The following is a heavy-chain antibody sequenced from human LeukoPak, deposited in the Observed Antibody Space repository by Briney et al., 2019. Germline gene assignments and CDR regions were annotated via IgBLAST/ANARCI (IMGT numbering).Heavy chain of an antibody. CDR2: ISSSSSTI. D-gene: IGHD6-13*01. Sequence: SGGSLRLSCAASGFTFSSYSMNWVRQAPGKGLEWVSYISSSSSTIYYADSVKGRFTISRDNAKNTLYLQMNSLRAEDTAVYYCARSPPWYSSSWGIDYWGQGTLVTVSS. V-gene: IGHV3-48*04. CDR1: GFTFSSYS. J-gene: IGHJ4*02. CDR3: ARSPPWYSSSWGIDY.